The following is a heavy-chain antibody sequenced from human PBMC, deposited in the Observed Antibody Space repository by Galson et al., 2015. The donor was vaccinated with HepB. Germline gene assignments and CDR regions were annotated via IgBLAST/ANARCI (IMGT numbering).Heavy chain of an antibody. J-gene: IGHJ4*02. Sequence: SLRLSCAASGFTFSSYAMHWVRQAPGKGLEWVALILSDGSKKYYADSVKGRFTISRDNSKNTLYLQVNSLRADDTAVYYCARADTIHQIFDYWGQGTLVTVSS. CDR1: GFTFSSYA. CDR3: ARADTIHQIFDY. D-gene: IGHD3-3*01. V-gene: IGHV3-30-3*01. CDR2: ILSDGSKK.